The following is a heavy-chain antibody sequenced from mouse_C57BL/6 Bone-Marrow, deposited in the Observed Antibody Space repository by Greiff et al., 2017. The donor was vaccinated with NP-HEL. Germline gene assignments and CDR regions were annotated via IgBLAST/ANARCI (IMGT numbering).Heavy chain of an antibody. Sequence: VQLQQSGAELVKPGASVKLSCKASGYTFTSYWMHWVKQRPGQGLEWIGMIHPNSGSTNYNEKFKSKATLTVDKSSSTAYMQLSSLTSEDSAVYYCARFPEHYAMDYWGQGTSVTVSS. J-gene: IGHJ4*01. CDR2: IHPNSGST. CDR3: ARFPEHYAMDY. V-gene: IGHV1-64*01. CDR1: GYTFTSYW.